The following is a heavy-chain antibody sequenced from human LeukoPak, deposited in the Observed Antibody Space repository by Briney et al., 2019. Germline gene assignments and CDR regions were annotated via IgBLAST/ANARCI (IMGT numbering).Heavy chain of an antibody. CDR3: TTEQHEVLLYFGELSHDY. Sequence: PGGSLRLSCAASGFTFSNAWMSWVRQAPGKGLEWVGRIKSKTDGGTTDYAAPVKGRFTISRDDSKNTLYLQMNSLKTEDTAVYYCTTEQHEVLLYFGELSHDYWGQGTLVTVSS. V-gene: IGHV3-15*01. J-gene: IGHJ4*02. D-gene: IGHD3-10*01. CDR2: IKSKTDGGTT. CDR1: GFTFSNAW.